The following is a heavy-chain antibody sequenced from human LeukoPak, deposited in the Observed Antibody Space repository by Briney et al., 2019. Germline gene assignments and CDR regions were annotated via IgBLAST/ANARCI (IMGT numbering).Heavy chain of an antibody. D-gene: IGHD3-22*01. CDR3: AKDRFDSSGYLGYFDY. CDR2: IGGSGGST. J-gene: IGHJ4*02. CDR1: GFTFSSYG. V-gene: IGHV3-23*01. Sequence: GGSLRLSCAASGFTFSSYGMSWVRQAPGKGLEWVSAIGGSGGSTYYADSVKGRFTISRDNSKNTLYLQMNSLRAEDTAVYYCAKDRFDSSGYLGYFDYWGQGTLVTVSS.